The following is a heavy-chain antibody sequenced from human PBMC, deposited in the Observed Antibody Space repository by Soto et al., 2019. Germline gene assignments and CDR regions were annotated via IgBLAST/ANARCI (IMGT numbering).Heavy chain of an antibody. D-gene: IGHD1-26*01. Sequence: GGSLSLSCAASGFTFSIYSMDWVRQAPGKGLEWVSYISTSGSTIYYADSVKGRFTISRDNAKNSLYVQMNSLRDEDTAVYYCARDSGNHYDRFDIWGQGTMVTVSS. J-gene: IGHJ3*02. CDR3: ARDSGNHYDRFDI. CDR2: ISTSGSTI. CDR1: GFTFSIYS. V-gene: IGHV3-48*02.